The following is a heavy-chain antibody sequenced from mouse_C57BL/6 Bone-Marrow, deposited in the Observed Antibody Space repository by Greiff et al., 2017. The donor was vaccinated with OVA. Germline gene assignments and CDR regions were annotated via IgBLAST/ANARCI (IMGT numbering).Heavy chain of an antibody. D-gene: IGHD3-2*02. Sequence: QVQLQQPGAELVKPGASVKLSCKASGYTFTSYWMHWVKQRPGRGLEWIGRIDPTSGGTKYNEKFKSKATLTVDKPSSTAYMQLSSLTSEDSAVYYCARSSTAQATPFAYWGQGTLVTVSA. CDR1: GYTFTSYW. V-gene: IGHV1-72*01. J-gene: IGHJ3*01. CDR3: ARSSTAQATPFAY. CDR2: IDPTSGGT.